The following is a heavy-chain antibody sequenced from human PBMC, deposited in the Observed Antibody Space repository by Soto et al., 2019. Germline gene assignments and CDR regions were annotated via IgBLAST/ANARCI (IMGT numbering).Heavy chain of an antibody. CDR1: GFTFSSYS. CDR3: ARVRESFIDY. V-gene: IGHV3-48*01. Sequence: GGSLRLSCAASGFTFSSYSMNWVRQAPGKGLEWVSYISSSSSTIYYADSVKGRFTISRDNAKNSLYLQMNSLRAEDTAVYYWARVRESFIDYWGQGTLVTVSS. J-gene: IGHJ4*02. D-gene: IGHD3-10*01. CDR2: ISSSSSTI.